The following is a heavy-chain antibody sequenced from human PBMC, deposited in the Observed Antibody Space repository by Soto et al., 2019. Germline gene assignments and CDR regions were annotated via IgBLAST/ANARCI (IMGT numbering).Heavy chain of an antibody. J-gene: IGHJ4*02. D-gene: IGHD6-13*01. V-gene: IGHV3-23*01. CDR3: ARRTSSWSFDY. CDR1: GFTFSSYA. Sequence: EVQLLESGGGLVQPGGSLRLSCAASGFTFSSYAMSWVRQAPGKGLEWVSATSGSGGSTYYADSVKGRFTFSRDNSKNTLSLQMNSLRAEDTAVYYCARRTSSWSFDYWGQGTLVTVSS. CDR2: TSGSGGST.